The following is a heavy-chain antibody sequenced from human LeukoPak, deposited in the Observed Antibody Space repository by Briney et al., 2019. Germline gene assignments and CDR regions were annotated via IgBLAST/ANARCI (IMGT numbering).Heavy chain of an antibody. CDR3: ARAPKSIDVTFDY. CDR1: GFTFSSYS. CDR2: ISSTSSYI. V-gene: IGHV3-21*01. J-gene: IGHJ4*02. Sequence: PGGSLRLSCAASGFTFSSYSMNWVRQAPGKGLEWVSSISSTSSYIYYADSVKGRFTISRDNAKNSLYLQMNSLRAEDTAVYYCARAPKSIDVTFDYWGQGSLVTVSS.